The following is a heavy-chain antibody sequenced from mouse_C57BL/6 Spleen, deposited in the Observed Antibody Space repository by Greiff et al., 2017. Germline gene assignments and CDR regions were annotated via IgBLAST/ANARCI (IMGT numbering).Heavy chain of an antibody. CDR3: ARGDYGDDGYFDY. V-gene: IGHV1-55*01. CDR1: GYTFTSYW. D-gene: IGHD2-2*01. CDR2: IYPGSGST. J-gene: IGHJ2*01. Sequence: QVQLQQSGAELVKPGASVKMSCKASGYTFTSYWITWVKQRPGHGLEWIGEIYPGSGSTNYNEKFKGKATLTVDTSSSTAYMQLSSLTSEDSAVYFCARGDYGDDGYFDYWGKGTTLTVSS.